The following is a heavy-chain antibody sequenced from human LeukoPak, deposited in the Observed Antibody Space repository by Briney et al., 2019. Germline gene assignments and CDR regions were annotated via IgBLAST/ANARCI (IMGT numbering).Heavy chain of an antibody. V-gene: IGHV4-34*01. D-gene: IGHD1-20*01. Sequence: SETLSLTCAVYGGSFSGYYWSWIRQRPGKGLEWIGEINHSGSTNYNPSLKSRVTISVDTSKNQFSLKLSSVTAADTAVYYCASRYNWNDGTPSPQLNWFDPWGQGTLVTVSS. CDR1: GGSFSGYY. CDR2: INHSGST. J-gene: IGHJ5*02. CDR3: ASRYNWNDGTPSPQLNWFDP.